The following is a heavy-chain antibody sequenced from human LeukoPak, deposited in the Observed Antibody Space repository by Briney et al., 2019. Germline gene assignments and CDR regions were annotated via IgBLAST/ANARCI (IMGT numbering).Heavy chain of an antibody. CDR3: ARGGGGSYYHLLDY. J-gene: IGHJ4*02. Sequence: PGGSLRLSCAASGFIFSSYEMNWVRQAPGKGLEWVSSISSSSSYTYYADSVKGRFTISRDNAKNSLYLQMNSLRAEDTAVYYCARGGGGSYYHLLDYWGQGTLVTVSS. CDR2: ISSSSSYT. CDR1: GFIFSSYE. D-gene: IGHD1-26*01. V-gene: IGHV3-21*01.